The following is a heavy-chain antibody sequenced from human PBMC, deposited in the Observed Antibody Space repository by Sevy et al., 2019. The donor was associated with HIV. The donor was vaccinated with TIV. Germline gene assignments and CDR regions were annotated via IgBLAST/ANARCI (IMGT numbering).Heavy chain of an antibody. D-gene: IGHD6-13*01. V-gene: IGHV3-23*01. CDR2: ISASGGTT. J-gene: IGHJ4*02. Sequence: GGSLRLSCAASGFTFSNYAMSWVRQAPGKGLEWVSAISASGGTTFFADSVKGRFTSSRDNSKNTMYLQMNSLRVEDTAVYYCAKSPSSPGSSSTWATFDYWGQGTLVTVSS. CDR1: GFTFSNYA. CDR3: AKSPSSPGSSSTWATFDY.